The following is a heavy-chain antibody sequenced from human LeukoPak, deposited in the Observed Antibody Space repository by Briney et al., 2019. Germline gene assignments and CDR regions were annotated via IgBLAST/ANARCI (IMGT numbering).Heavy chain of an antibody. Sequence: GGSLRLSCAASGFTFDDFAMHWVRQGPGKGLEWVSLISGDGNRIHYADSVKGRFTISIDNSKNSLYLQMNSLRTEDTALYYCAKAIEPRAAARPYGMDVWGQGTTVTVSS. CDR2: ISGDGNRI. CDR1: GFTFDDFA. CDR3: AKAIEPRAAARPYGMDV. V-gene: IGHV3-43*02. D-gene: IGHD6-13*01. J-gene: IGHJ6*02.